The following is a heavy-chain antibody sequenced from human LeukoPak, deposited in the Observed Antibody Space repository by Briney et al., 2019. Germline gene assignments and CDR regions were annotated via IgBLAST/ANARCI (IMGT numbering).Heavy chain of an antibody. V-gene: IGHV3-48*01. CDR1: GFTFSTYS. CDR2: ISSSDSTI. Sequence: GGSLRLSCAASGFTFSTYSMNWVRQAPGKGLEWVSYISSSDSTIYYADSVKGRFTISRGNAKNSLYLQMNSLRAEDTAVYYCASGWLGVFDYWGQGTLVTVSS. CDR3: ASGWLGVFDY. D-gene: IGHD6-19*01. J-gene: IGHJ4*02.